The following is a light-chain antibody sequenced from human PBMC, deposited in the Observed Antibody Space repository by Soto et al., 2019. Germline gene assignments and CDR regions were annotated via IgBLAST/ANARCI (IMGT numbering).Light chain of an antibody. J-gene: IGKJ4*02. V-gene: IGKV1D-16*01. Sequence: PSASPRCSSVGTSYTTTCGASQGISSWLAWYQQKPGKAPKLLIYAASSLQSGVPSRFSGSGSGTEFTLTISSLQSEDFAVYYCQQYDNWPWTFAGGTKVDI. CDR1: QGISSW. CDR3: QQYDNWPWT. CDR2: AAS.